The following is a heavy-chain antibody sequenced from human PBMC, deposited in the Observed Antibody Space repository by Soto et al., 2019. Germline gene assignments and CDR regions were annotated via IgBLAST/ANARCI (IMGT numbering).Heavy chain of an antibody. Sequence: EVQLVESGGGLVQPGRSLRLSCEASGFTFNDYVMHWVRQVPGKGLEWVSGITWNSGYMGYADSVKGRFTISRDNAKNSLYLQMNSLRAADTALYYCAKSSGIAVAGALDHWGQGTLVTVSS. CDR1: GFTFNDYV. CDR3: AKSSGIAVAGALDH. J-gene: IGHJ5*02. V-gene: IGHV3-9*01. CDR2: ITWNSGYM. D-gene: IGHD6-19*01.